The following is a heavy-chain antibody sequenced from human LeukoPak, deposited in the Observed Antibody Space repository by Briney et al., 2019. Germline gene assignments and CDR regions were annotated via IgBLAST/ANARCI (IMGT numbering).Heavy chain of an antibody. V-gene: IGHV4-59*01. D-gene: IGHD4-23*01. Sequence: PSETLSLTCTVSGGSISSYYWSWIRQPPGKGLEWIGYIYYSGKTNYNPSLKSRVTTSVDTSKNQFSLRLSSVTAADTAVYYCARHQRGNSDAFDIWGQGTMVTASS. CDR3: ARHQRGNSDAFDI. J-gene: IGHJ3*02. CDR2: IYYSGKT. CDR1: GGSISSYY.